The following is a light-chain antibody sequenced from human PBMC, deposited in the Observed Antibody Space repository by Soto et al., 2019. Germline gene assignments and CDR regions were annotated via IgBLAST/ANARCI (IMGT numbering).Light chain of an antibody. J-gene: IGLJ1*01. CDR1: SSDVGGYNY. Sequence: QSALTQPASVSGSPGQSITISCTGTSSDVGGYNYVSWYQQHPGTAPKLMIFDVSNRPSGVSSRFSGSKSGNTASLTIPGLQAEDEADYYCSSYASSSTPYVFGTGTKLTVL. V-gene: IGLV2-14*01. CDR3: SSYASSSTPYV. CDR2: DVS.